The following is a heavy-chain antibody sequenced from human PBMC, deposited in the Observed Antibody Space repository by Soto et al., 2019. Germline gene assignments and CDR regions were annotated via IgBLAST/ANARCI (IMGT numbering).Heavy chain of an antibody. CDR2: IYYSGST. V-gene: IGHV4-39*01. CDR1: GGPISSSSYY. Sequence: SETLSLTCTVSGGPISSSSYYWGWIRQPPGKGLEWIGSIYYSGSTYYNPSLKSRVTISVDTSKNQFSLKLSSVTAADTAVYYCARHGYSSSYHFDYWGQGTLVTVSS. D-gene: IGHD6-6*01. CDR3: ARHGYSSSYHFDY. J-gene: IGHJ4*02.